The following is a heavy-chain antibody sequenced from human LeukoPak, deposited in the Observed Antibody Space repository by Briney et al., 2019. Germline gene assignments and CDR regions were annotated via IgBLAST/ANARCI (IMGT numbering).Heavy chain of an antibody. V-gene: IGHV1-24*01. D-gene: IGHD2-8*01. CDR3: ATDLVGGYCTNGVCSDFDY. CDR2: FDPEDGET. J-gene: IGHJ4*02. Sequence: GASVKVSCKVSGYTLTELSMHWVRQAPGKGLEWMGGFDPEDGETIYAQKFLGRVTMTEDTSTDTAYMELSSLRSEDTAVYYCATDLVGGYCTNGVCSDFDYWGQGTLVTVSS. CDR1: GYTLTELS.